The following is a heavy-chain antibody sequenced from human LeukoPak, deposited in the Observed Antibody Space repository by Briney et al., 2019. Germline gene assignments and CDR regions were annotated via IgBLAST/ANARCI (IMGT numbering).Heavy chain of an antibody. CDR2: ISSSSSYI. V-gene: IGHV3-21*01. J-gene: IGHJ3*02. CDR1: GFTFSSYS. CDR3: ARDQVTTSADDAFDI. D-gene: IGHD4-17*01. Sequence: GGSLRLSCAASGFTFSSYSMNWVRQAPGKGLEWVSSISSSSSYIYYADSVKGRFTISRDNAKNSLYLQMNSLRAEDTAVYYCARDQVTTSADDAFDIWGQGTMVTVSS.